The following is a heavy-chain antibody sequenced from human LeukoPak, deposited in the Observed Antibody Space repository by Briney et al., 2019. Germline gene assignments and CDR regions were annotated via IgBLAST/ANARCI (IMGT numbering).Heavy chain of an antibody. V-gene: IGHV4-39*01. J-gene: IGHJ5*02. CDR1: GDSISNNNWS. D-gene: IGHD3-3*01. CDR3: AALTLPGVAGRGWFDA. Sequence: SETLSLTCSASGDSISNNNWSWAWIRQLPGKGLEWIGTMPFDEKVSDNEIPSYNPSLKGRATISADKSKNQLSLNVMSEIAADMASCYCAALTLPGVAGRGWFDAWGQGTLVIVSS. CDR2: MPFDEKVSDNEIP.